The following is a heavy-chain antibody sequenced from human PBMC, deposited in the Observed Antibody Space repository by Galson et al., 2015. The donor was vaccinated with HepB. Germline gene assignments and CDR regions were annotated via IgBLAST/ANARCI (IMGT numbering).Heavy chain of an antibody. Sequence: SLRLSCAASGFTFSSYAMHWVRQAPGKGLEWVALISNDGGNKYHADSVKGRFTISRDNSQNTLYVHMNSLRVEDTAIYYCASGSYYDSSGYPVKSYYFDYWGQGTLVTVSS. D-gene: IGHD3-22*01. J-gene: IGHJ4*02. CDR3: ASGSYYDSSGYPVKSYYFDY. CDR2: ISNDGGNK. CDR1: GFTFSSYA. V-gene: IGHV3-30-3*01.